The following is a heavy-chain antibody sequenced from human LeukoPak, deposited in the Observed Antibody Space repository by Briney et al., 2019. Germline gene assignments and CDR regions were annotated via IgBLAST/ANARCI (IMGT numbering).Heavy chain of an antibody. V-gene: IGHV1-8*01. J-gene: IGHJ5*02. D-gene: IGHD1-26*01. CDR3: AREPIVGATRYWFDP. Sequence: ASVKVSCTASGYTFTSYDINWVRQATGQGLEWMGWMNPNSGNTGYAQKFQGRVTMTRNTSISTAYMELSNLRSEDTAVYYCAREPIVGATRYWFDPWGQGTLVTVSS. CDR2: MNPNSGNT. CDR1: GYTFTSYD.